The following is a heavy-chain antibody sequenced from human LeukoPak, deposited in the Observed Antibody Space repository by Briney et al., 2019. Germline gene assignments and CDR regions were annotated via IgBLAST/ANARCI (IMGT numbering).Heavy chain of an antibody. J-gene: IGHJ6*03. CDR3: ARDYYYYMYV. CDR2: ISSSSSYV. Sequence: GGSLRLFRAASGLHFRSYSMQWVRQAPGRGLECVSSISSSSSYVDYANSVKGRFTISRDNAKSSLYLQMNSRRAEDTAVYYCARDYYYYMYVWGKGTTVTAAS. V-gene: IGHV3-21*01. CDR1: GLHFRSYS.